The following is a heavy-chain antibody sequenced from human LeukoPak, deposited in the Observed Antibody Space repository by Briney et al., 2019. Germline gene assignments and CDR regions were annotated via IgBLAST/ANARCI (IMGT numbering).Heavy chain of an antibody. CDR3: ARDTDGFESGYGYYYYHGMDV. Sequence: GGSLRLSCAASGFTFSSYSMNWVRQAPGKGLEWVANIKQDGSEKYYVDSVKGRFTISRDNAKNSLYLQMNSLRAEDTAVYYCARDTDGFESGYGYYYYHGMDVWGQGTTVTVSS. CDR1: GFTFSSYS. CDR2: IKQDGSEK. D-gene: IGHD3-3*01. V-gene: IGHV3-7*01. J-gene: IGHJ6*02.